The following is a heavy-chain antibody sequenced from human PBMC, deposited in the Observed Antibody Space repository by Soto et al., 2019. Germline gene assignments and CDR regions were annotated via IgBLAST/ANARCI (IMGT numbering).Heavy chain of an antibody. CDR3: ATDRGYYDCGGIRGAFDI. J-gene: IGHJ3*02. Sequence: GGSLRLSCAASGFTFSNYAMSWVRQAPGKGLEWVSTISGSGGSTYYADSVKGRFTISRDNSKNTLYLEMNSLRAEDTAVYYCATDRGYYDCGGIRGAFDIWGQGTMVTVSS. V-gene: IGHV3-23*01. CDR1: GFTFSNYA. D-gene: IGHD3-22*01. CDR2: ISGSGGST.